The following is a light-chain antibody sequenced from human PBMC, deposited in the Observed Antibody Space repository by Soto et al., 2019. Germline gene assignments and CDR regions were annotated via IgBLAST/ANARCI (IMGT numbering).Light chain of an antibody. CDR2: DVS. V-gene: IGLV2-14*01. CDR3: SSYTSSSTYV. J-gene: IGLJ1*01. Sequence: QSALTQPASVSGSPGQSITISCTGTSSDVANYNYISWYQQHPGKAPKLIIHDVSNRPSGISYRFSGSESGNTASLTISGLQAEDEADYYCSSYTSSSTYVFGSGTKLTVL. CDR1: SSDVANYNY.